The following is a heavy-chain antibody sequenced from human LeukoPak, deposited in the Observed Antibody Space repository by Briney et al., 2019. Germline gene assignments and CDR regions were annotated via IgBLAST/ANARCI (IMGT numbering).Heavy chain of an antibody. Sequence: SETLFLTCTVSGGSISSSSYYWGWIRQPPGKGLEWIGSIYYSGSTYYNPSLKSRVTISVGTSKNQFSLKLSSVTAADTAVYYCARSMVRGVTTTDYWGQGTLVTVSS. D-gene: IGHD3-10*01. CDR3: ARSMVRGVTTTDY. CDR2: IYYSGST. V-gene: IGHV4-39*01. CDR1: GGSISSSSYY. J-gene: IGHJ4*02.